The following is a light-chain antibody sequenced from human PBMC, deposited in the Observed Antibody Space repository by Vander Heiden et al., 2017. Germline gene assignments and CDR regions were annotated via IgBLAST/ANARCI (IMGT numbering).Light chain of an antibody. Sequence: IQMTQSPSTLSASVGDRVTITCRASESISSWLAWYQQKPGKAPKLLMYKASNLETAVPSRFSGSGSGTEFTLTISSLQPDDFATYYCQQYSRFSTFGPGTKVEIK. V-gene: IGKV1-5*03. CDR3: QQYSRFST. J-gene: IGKJ1*01. CDR2: KAS. CDR1: ESISSW.